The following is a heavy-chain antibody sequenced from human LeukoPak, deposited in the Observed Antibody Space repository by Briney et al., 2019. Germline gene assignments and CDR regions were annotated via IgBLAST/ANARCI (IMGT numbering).Heavy chain of an antibody. D-gene: IGHD5-18*01. V-gene: IGHV3-48*04. CDR3: ARAYSYGLGVGY. CDR1: GFTFSSYS. Sequence: GGSLRLSCAASGFTFSSYSMNWVRQAPGKGLEWVSYISSRSRTIYYADSVKGRFTISRDNAKNSLYLQMNSLRAEDTAVYYCARAYSYGLGVGYWGQGTLVTVSS. CDR2: ISSRSRTI. J-gene: IGHJ4*02.